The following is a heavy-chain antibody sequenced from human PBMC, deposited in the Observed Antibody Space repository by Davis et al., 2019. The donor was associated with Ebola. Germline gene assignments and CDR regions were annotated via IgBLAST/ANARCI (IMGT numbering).Heavy chain of an antibody. CDR2: VNNDGSDT. D-gene: IGHD1-1*01. CDR3: ARDTPHNAFDS. CDR1: GLTFSSYW. V-gene: IGHV3-74*01. J-gene: IGHJ4*02. Sequence: HTGGSLRLSCAASGLTFSSYWMHWVRQAPGKGLEWVSRVNNDGSDTIYADSVKGRFTSSRDNAKNTLYLQMNSLRTDDTAMYYCARDTPHNAFDSWGQGTLVTVSS.